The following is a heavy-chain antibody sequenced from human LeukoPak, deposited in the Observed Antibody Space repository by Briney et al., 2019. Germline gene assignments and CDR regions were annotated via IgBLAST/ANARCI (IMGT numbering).Heavy chain of an antibody. Sequence: GGSLRLSCAASGFTFSSYWMSWVRQAPGKGLEWVANIKQDGSEKYYVDSVKGRFTISRDNAKNSLYLQMNSLRAEDTAVYYCAKAPGSGSHAYFDYWGQGTLVTVSS. D-gene: IGHD1-26*01. CDR1: GFTFSSYW. V-gene: IGHV3-7*03. J-gene: IGHJ4*02. CDR3: AKAPGSGSHAYFDY. CDR2: IKQDGSEK.